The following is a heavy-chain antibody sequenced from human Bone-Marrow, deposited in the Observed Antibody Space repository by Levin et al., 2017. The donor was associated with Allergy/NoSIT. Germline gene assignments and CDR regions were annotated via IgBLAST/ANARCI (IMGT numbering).Heavy chain of an antibody. CDR1: GGSFSGYY. J-gene: IGHJ4*02. CDR3: ARGSATTYYYGSGRRRPPFDY. CDR2: INHSGST. Sequence: GSLRLSCAVYGGSFSGYYWSWIRQPPGKGLEWIGEINHSGSTNYNPSLKSRVTISVDTSKNQFSLKLSSVTAADTAVYYCARGSATTYYYGSGRRRPPFDYWGQGTLVTVSS. D-gene: IGHD3-10*01. V-gene: IGHV4-34*01.